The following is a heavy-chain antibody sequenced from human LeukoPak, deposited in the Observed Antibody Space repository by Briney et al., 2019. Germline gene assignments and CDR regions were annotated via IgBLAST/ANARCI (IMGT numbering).Heavy chain of an antibody. CDR1: GVSISSYY. CDR3: ARGAEAETSPLDF. V-gene: IGHV4-4*07. CDR2: VYTSGNT. J-gene: IGHJ4*02. Sequence: SETLSLTCTVSGVSISSYYWSWIRQPAGKGLEWIGRVYTSGNTNYNPSLKSRVTMSVDTSKNQFSLKLNSVTAADTAVYYCARGAEAETSPLDFWGQGTLVTVSS. D-gene: IGHD6-13*01.